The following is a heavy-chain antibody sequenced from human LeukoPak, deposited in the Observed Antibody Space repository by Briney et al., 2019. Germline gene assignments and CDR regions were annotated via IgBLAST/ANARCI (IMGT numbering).Heavy chain of an antibody. CDR2: IYTSGST. Sequence: SETLSLTCTVSGGSIGSYYWSWIRQPAGKGLEWIGRIYTSGSTNYNPSLKSRVTMSVDTSKNQFSLKLSSVTAADTAVYYCARDFVGRVRGVASFDYWGQGTLVTVSS. CDR1: GGSIGSYY. D-gene: IGHD3-10*01. V-gene: IGHV4-4*07. J-gene: IGHJ4*02. CDR3: ARDFVGRVRGVASFDY.